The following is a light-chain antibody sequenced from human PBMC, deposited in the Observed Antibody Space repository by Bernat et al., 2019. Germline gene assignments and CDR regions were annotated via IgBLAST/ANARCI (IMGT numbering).Light chain of an antibody. V-gene: IGLV2-14*03. CDR3: SSYTSSSTLV. CDR1: SSDIGAYDY. CDR2: DVR. Sequence: QSALTRPTSVSGSPGQSITISCTGTSSDIGAYDYVSWYQQHPGKAPKLKIYDVRNRPSGVSNRFSGSKSGNTASLTISGLQAEDEADYYCSSYTSSSTLVFGGGTKLTVL. J-gene: IGLJ3*02.